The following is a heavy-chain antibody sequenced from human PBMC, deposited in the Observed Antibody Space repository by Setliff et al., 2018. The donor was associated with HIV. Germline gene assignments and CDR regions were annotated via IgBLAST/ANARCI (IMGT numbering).Heavy chain of an antibody. J-gene: IGHJ5*01. CDR1: GYSFPNYW. Sequence: PGESLKISCKGSGYSFPNYWIGWVRQTPGKGLEWVGVIFPDDSDTRYSPSFQGQVTISADKSINTAYLRWRSLRASDTAIYFCAKHGFERKSPYNWFDSWGQGTLVTVSS. V-gene: IGHV5-51*01. D-gene: IGHD3-16*01. CDR2: IFPDDSDT. CDR3: AKHGFERKSPYNWFDS.